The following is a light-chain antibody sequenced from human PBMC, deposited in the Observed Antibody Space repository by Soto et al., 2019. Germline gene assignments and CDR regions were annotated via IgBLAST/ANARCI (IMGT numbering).Light chain of an antibody. J-gene: IGLJ1*01. CDR3: GTWDSSLSAYV. Sequence: QAVVTQPPSVSEAPGQKVTISCSGSSSNIGNNYVSWYQQVPGTAPKLLIYDNNKRPSGIPDRFSGSKSGTSATLGITGLQTGDEADYYCGTWDSSLSAYVFGTGTKVTVL. CDR1: SSNIGNNY. V-gene: IGLV1-51*01. CDR2: DNN.